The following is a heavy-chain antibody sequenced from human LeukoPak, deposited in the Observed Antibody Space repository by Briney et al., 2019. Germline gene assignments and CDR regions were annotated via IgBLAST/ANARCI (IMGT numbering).Heavy chain of an antibody. Sequence: SVKVSCKASGGTFSSYAISWVRQAPGQGLEWMGGIIPIFGTANYAQKFQGRVTITTDESTSTAYMELSSLRSDDTAVYYCARELGYSVDQDAFDIWGQGTMVTVSS. J-gene: IGHJ3*02. CDR1: GGTFSSYA. D-gene: IGHD5-18*01. CDR3: ARELGYSVDQDAFDI. V-gene: IGHV1-69*05. CDR2: IIPIFGTA.